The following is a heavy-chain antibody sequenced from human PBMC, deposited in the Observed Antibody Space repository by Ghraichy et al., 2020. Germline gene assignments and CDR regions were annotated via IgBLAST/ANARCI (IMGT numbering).Heavy chain of an antibody. D-gene: IGHD2-21*01. V-gene: IGHV6-1*01. Sequence: SQTLSLTCAISGDSVSSNSAAWNWIRQSPSRGLEWLGRTYYRSKWYNDYAVSVKSRITINPDTSKNQFSLQLNSVTPEDTAVYYCARGYCGGDCYSGFRAITTYYYYYMDVWGKGTTVTVSS. J-gene: IGHJ6*03. CDR1: GDSVSSNSAA. CDR2: TYYRSKWYN. CDR3: ARGYCGGDCYSGFRAITTYYYYYMDV.